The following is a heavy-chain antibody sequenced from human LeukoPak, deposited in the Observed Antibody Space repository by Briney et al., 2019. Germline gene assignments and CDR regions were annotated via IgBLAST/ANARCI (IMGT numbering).Heavy chain of an antibody. CDR1: GYTFTSYD. Sequence: GASVKVSCKASGYTFTSYDINWVRQATGQGLEWMGWMNPNSGNTGYAQKFQGRVTITRNTSISTAYMELSSLRSEDTAVYYCARAQRKGYCSSTSCSQNPGYYYYMDVWGKGTTVIDSS. J-gene: IGHJ6*03. CDR3: ARAQRKGYCSSTSCSQNPGYYYYMDV. CDR2: MNPNSGNT. V-gene: IGHV1-8*03. D-gene: IGHD2-2*01.